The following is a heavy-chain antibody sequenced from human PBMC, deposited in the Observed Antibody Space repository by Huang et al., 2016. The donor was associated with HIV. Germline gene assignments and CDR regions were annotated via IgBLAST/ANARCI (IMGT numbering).Heavy chain of an antibody. Sequence: DVQLVESGGGLVKPGGSLRLSCAASGFSFDSFAMHWVRQAPGKGLEWGASITAGSSFKEYAVSLTGRFTVSRDNAKNSLYLQMNSLRPEDTAVYYCVRENYGSGSTLHWFDPWGQGTLVTVSS. CDR2: ITAGSSFK. CDR3: VRENYGSGSTLHWFDP. J-gene: IGHJ5*02. D-gene: IGHD3-10*01. CDR1: GFSFDSFA. V-gene: IGHV3-21*01.